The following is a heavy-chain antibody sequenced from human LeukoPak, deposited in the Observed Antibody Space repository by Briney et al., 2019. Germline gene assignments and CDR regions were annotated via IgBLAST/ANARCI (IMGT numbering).Heavy chain of an antibody. J-gene: IGHJ6*02. CDR2: INPSGGST. CDR3: ARGLYCSGGSCYVGMDV. Sequence: ASVKVSCKAPGYTFTSYYMHWVRQAPGQGLEWMGIINPSGGSTSYAQKFQGRVTMTRDTSTSTVYMELSSLRSEDTAVYYCARGLYCSGGSCYVGMDVWGQGTTVTVSS. V-gene: IGHV1-46*01. CDR1: GYTFTSYY. D-gene: IGHD2-15*01.